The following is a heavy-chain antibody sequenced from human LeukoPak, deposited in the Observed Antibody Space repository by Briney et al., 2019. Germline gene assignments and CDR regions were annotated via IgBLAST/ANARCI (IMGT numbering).Heavy chain of an antibody. CDR2: IRYDGSNK. CDR3: AVGAAYDYVWGSPFPFDY. CDR1: GFTFSSYG. J-gene: IGHJ4*02. V-gene: IGHV3-30*02. D-gene: IGHD3-16*01. Sequence: PGGSLRLSCAASGFTFSSYGMHWVRQAPGKGLEWVTFIRYDGSNKYYADCVKGRFTISRDNSKNTLYLQMNSLRAEDTAVYYCAVGAAYDYVWGSPFPFDYWGQGTLVTVSS.